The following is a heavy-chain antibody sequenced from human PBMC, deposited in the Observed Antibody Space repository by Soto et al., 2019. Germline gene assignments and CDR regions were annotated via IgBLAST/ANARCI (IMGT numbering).Heavy chain of an antibody. D-gene: IGHD2-21*02. Sequence: GGSLRLSCAASGFTFSSYGMHWVRQAPGKGLEWVAVISYDGSNKYYADSVKGRFTISRDNSKNTLYLQMNSLRAEDTAVYYCAKECGGDCYSVYYYGMDVWGQGTTVTVSS. CDR2: ISYDGSNK. CDR1: GFTFSSYG. CDR3: AKECGGDCYSVYYYGMDV. J-gene: IGHJ6*02. V-gene: IGHV3-30*18.